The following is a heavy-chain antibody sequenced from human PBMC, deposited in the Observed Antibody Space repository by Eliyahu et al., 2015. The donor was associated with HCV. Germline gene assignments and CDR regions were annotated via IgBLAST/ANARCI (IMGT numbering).Heavy chain of an antibody. V-gene: IGHV5-51*01. CDR2: IYPGDSDT. CDR3: ARRPTVVGASAFEAAFDI. Sequence: EVQLVQSGAEVKKPGESLKISCKGSGYSXTTXXXAWVRQMPGXGLEWMGXIYPGDSDTRYSPSFQGQVTISADKSINTAYLQWSSLKASDTAMYYCARRPTVVGASAFEAAFDIWGQGTMVTVSS. D-gene: IGHD2-15*01. J-gene: IGHJ3*02. CDR1: GYSXTTXX.